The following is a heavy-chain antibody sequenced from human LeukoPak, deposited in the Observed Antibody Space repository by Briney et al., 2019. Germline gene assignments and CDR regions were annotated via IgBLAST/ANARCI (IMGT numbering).Heavy chain of an antibody. Sequence: GGSLRLSCAASGFTFNDYYMSWIRQAPGKGLEWVSGISGSGSSTFYADSVKGRFTISRDNSKNTLYLQMNSLRAEDTAVYYCAKSMLVVALRVYYFDYWGQGTLVTVSS. J-gene: IGHJ4*02. CDR3: AKSMLVVALRVYYFDY. D-gene: IGHD3-22*01. CDR1: GFTFNDYY. V-gene: IGHV3-23*01. CDR2: ISGSGSST.